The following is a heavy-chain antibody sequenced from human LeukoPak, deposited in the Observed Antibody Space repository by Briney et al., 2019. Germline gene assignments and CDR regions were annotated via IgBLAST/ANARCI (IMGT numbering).Heavy chain of an antibody. D-gene: IGHD3-10*01. CDR1: GDSISSNNW. J-gene: IGHJ4*02. CDR3: ARLSLPTDYYGSGSYYRRYFDY. CDR2: IYHSGST. Sequence: RSETLSLTCAVSGDSISSNNWGSWVRQPPGEGLEWIGEIYHSGSTNYNPSLKSRVTISVDTYKKQFSMKVSSVTAADTAVYYCARLSLPTDYYGSGSYYRRYFDYWGQGTLVTVSS. V-gene: IGHV4-4*02.